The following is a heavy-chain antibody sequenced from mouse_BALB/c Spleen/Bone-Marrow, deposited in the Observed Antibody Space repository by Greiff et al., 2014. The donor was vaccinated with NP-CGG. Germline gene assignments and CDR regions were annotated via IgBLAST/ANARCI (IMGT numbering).Heavy chain of an antibody. J-gene: IGHJ4*01. CDR3: ARHEDLDIRRRLGAMDY. CDR2: FFPGSGSI. D-gene: IGHD2-12*01. CDR1: GYTFTEYI. Sequence: VMLVESGAEPAKPGASVKLSCKASGYTFTEYIIHWIKQRSGQGLEWVGWFFPGSGSIKYNEKFKDKATLTADKSSSTVYMELSRLTSEDSAVYFCARHEDLDIRRRLGAMDYWGQGTSVTVSS. V-gene: IGHV1-62-2*01.